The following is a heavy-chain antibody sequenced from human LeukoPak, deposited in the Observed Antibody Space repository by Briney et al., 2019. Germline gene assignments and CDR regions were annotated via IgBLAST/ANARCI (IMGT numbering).Heavy chain of an antibody. Sequence: SETLSLTCAVYGGSFSGYYWSWIRQPPGKGLEWIGEINHSGSTNYNPSLKSRVTISVDTSKNQFSLKLSSVTAADTAVYYCARAWAGKSTSFDYWGQGTLVTVSS. CDR1: GGSFSGYY. V-gene: IGHV4-34*01. CDR2: INHSGST. CDR3: ARAWAGKSTSFDY. D-gene: IGHD2-2*01. J-gene: IGHJ4*02.